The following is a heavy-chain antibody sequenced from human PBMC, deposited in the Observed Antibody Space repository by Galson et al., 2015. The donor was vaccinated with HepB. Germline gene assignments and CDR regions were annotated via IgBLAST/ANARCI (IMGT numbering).Heavy chain of an antibody. CDR2: IYYSGST. D-gene: IGHD6-19*01. CDR1: GGSISSYY. V-gene: IGHV4-59*01. J-gene: IGHJ5*02. Sequence: TLSLTCTVSGGSISSYYWSWIRQPPGKGLEWIGYIYYSGSTNYNPSLKSRVTISVDTSKNQFSLKLSSVTAADTAVYYCARGVPVADRGYWFDPWGQGTLVTVSS. CDR3: ARGVPVADRGYWFDP.